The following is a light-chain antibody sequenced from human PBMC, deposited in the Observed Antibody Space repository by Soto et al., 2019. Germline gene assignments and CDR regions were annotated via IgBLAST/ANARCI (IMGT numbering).Light chain of an antibody. V-gene: IGKV1-5*03. J-gene: IGKJ1*01. CDR1: QSIGTW. Sequence: DIQMTQSPSTLSASLGDRVTITFRASQSIGTWLAWYQQKPGKAPNLLIYKASNLQSGVPSRFSGGGSGTEFTLTITSLQPDDFATYYCQQYDSYSRTFGQGTKVEIK. CDR2: KAS. CDR3: QQYDSYSRT.